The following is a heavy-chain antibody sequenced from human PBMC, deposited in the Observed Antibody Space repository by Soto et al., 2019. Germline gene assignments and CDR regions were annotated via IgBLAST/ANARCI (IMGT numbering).Heavy chain of an antibody. CDR3: ARLAQTSHTGYDFWSGYYTVAFDI. V-gene: IGHV1-8*01. J-gene: IGHJ3*02. Sequence: GASVKVSCKASGYTFTSYDINWVRQATGQGLEWMGWMNPNSGNTGYAQKFQGRVTMTRNTSISTAYMELSSLRSEDTAVYYCARLAQTSHTGYDFWSGYYTVAFDIWG. D-gene: IGHD3-3*01. CDR1: GYTFTSYD. CDR2: MNPNSGNT.